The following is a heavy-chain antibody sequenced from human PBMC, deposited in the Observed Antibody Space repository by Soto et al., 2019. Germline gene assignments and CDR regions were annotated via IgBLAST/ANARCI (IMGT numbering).Heavy chain of an antibody. CDR3: AGEHVLKFASYDAFNG. D-gene: IGHD2-21*01. Sequence: EEQLVESGGDLVQPGGSLRLSCTSSGFALDTYDMNWVRPAPGKDLEWISHIATGGDRIYYADSVKGRFTISRDNARNSLYLQMTSLRDDDTALYYCAGEHVLKFASYDAFNGWGQGTLVTVSS. V-gene: IGHV3-48*03. CDR2: IATGGDRI. J-gene: IGHJ3*01. CDR1: GFALDTYD.